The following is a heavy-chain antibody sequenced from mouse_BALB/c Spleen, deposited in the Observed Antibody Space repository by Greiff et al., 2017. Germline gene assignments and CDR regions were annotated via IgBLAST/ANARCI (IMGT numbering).Heavy chain of an antibody. Sequence: VMLVESGPGLVAPSQSLSITYTVSGFSLTSYGVHWVRQPPGKGLEWLGVIWAGGSTNYNSALMSRLSISKDNSKSQVFLKMNSLQTDDTAMYYCARDGNPLCMDYWGQGTSVTVSS. D-gene: IGHD2-1*01. CDR2: IWAGGST. V-gene: IGHV2-9*02. J-gene: IGHJ4*01. CDR1: GFSLTSYG. CDR3: ARDGNPLCMDY.